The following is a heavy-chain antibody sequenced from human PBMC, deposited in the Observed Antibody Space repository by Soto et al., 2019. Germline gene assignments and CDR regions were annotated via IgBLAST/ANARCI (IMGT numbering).Heavy chain of an antibody. CDR2: ISGSGGST. J-gene: IGHJ4*02. D-gene: IGHD3-3*01. CDR3: AKDQDYDFWSGYSFDY. V-gene: IGHV3-23*01. CDR1: GFTFSSYA. Sequence: GGSLRLSCAASGFTFSSYAMSWVRQAPGKGLEWVSAISGSGGSTYYADSVKGRFTISRDNSKNTLYLQMNSLRAEDTAVYYCAKDQDYDFWSGYSFDYWGQGTLVTVSS.